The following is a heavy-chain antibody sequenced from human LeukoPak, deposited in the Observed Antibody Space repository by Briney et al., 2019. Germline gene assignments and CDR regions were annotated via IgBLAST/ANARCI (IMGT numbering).Heavy chain of an antibody. J-gene: IGHJ5*02. Sequence: PGGSLRLSCAASGFTFSGSAMHWVRQASGKGLEWVGRIRSKANSYATAYAASVKGRFTISRDDSKNTAYLQMNSLKTEDTAVYYCTTAYSSGWYVWFDPWGQGTLVTVSS. CDR1: GFTFSGSA. CDR3: TTAYSSGWYVWFDP. D-gene: IGHD6-19*01. CDR2: IRSKANSYAT. V-gene: IGHV3-73*01.